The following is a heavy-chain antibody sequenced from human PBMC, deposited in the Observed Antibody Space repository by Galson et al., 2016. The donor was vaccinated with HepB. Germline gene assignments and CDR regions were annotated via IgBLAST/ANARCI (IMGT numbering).Heavy chain of an antibody. CDR1: GFSFTSYG. V-gene: IGHV3-48*02. Sequence: SLRLSCAASGFSFTSYGMNWVRQAPGKGPKWLSHISRSGTVITYADSVKGRFTSSTDNGKNPLYLQMNSLRDEDTAVYYCARDPDGDLDFDYWGQGALVTV. J-gene: IGHJ4*02. CDR3: ARDPDGDLDFDY. CDR2: ISRSGTVI.